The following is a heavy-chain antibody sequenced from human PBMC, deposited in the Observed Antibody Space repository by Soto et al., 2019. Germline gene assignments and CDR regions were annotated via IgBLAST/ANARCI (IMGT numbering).Heavy chain of an antibody. Sequence: GGSLRLSCAASGFTFSSYWMSWVRQAPGKGLEWVANIKQDGSEKYYVDSVKGRFTISRDNAKNSLYLQMNSLRAEDTAVYYCASPIYCSSTSCHDAFDIWGQGTMVTVSS. V-gene: IGHV3-7*01. CDR2: IKQDGSEK. D-gene: IGHD2-2*01. J-gene: IGHJ3*02. CDR1: GFTFSSYW. CDR3: ASPIYCSSTSCHDAFDI.